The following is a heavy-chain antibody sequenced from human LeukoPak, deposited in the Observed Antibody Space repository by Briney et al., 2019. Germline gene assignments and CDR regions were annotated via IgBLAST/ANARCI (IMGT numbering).Heavy chain of an antibody. Sequence: PGGSLRLSCTASGITFNKAGMHWVRQAPGKGLEWVAVISYDGSNKDYADSVKGRFTISRDNTKNTLFLQMNSLRAEDTAVYYCAKEVRGDAFDIWGQGTMVTVSS. CDR1: GITFNKAG. J-gene: IGHJ3*02. CDR3: AKEVRGDAFDI. CDR2: ISYDGSNK. V-gene: IGHV3-30*18. D-gene: IGHD3-16*01.